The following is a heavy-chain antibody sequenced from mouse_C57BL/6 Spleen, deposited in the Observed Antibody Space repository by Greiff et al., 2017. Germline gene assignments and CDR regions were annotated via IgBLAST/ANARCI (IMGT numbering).Heavy chain of an antibody. Sequence: EVQLQQSGTVLARPGASVQMSCKTSGYPFTSYWMHLVKQRPGPGLAWIGALYPGNSDTSYNQKFKGKAKLTAVTSASTAYMELSSLTNEDSAVYYCTRIRMERYFDVWGTGTTVTV. J-gene: IGHJ1*03. CDR1: GYPFTSYW. CDR3: TRIRMERYFDV. D-gene: IGHD2-3*01. CDR2: LYPGNSDT. V-gene: IGHV1-5*01.